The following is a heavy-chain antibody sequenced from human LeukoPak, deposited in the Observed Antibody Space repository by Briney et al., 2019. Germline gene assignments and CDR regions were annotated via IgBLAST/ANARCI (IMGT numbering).Heavy chain of an antibody. D-gene: IGHD2-2*02. CDR2: INPSGGST. CDR1: GYTFTSYY. V-gene: IGHV1-46*01. J-gene: IGHJ6*02. Sequence: ASVKVSCKASGYTFTSYYMHWVRQAPGQGLEWMGIINPSGGSTSYAQKFQGRVTMTRDTSTSTVYMELSSLRSEDTAVYYCARGLDVVVPAAIRGYYYYYGMDVWGQGTTVTVS. CDR3: ARGLDVVVPAAIRGYYYYYGMDV.